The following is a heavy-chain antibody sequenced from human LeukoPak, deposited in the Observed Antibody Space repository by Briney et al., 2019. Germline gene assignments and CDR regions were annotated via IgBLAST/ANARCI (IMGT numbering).Heavy chain of an antibody. CDR1: GYTFTGYY. J-gene: IGHJ4*02. D-gene: IGHD3-10*01. V-gene: IGHV1-2*02. CDR3: ARSSYGSGSYSRI. Sequence: WASVKVSFTASGYTFTGYYMHWVRQAPGQGLEWMGWINPNSGGTNYAQKFQGRVTMTRDTSISTAYMELSRLRSDDTAVYYCARSSYGSGSYSRIWGQGTLVTVSS. CDR2: INPNSGGT.